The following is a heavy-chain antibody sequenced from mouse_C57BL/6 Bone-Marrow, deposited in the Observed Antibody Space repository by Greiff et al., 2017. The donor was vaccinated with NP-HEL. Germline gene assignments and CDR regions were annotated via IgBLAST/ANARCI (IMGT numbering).Heavy chain of an antibody. J-gene: IGHJ1*03. CDR2: ITHSGET. CDR1: CFPITSGYY. Sequence: QVQLKESGPGLVKPSQSLFLTCSITCFPITSGYYWIWIRQSPGKPLEWMGYITHSGETFYNPSLQSPISITRETSKNQFFLQLNSVTTEDTAMYYCAGDYDGYWYFDVWGTGTTVTVSS. CDR3: AGDYDGYWYFDV. D-gene: IGHD2-3*01. V-gene: IGHV12-3*01.